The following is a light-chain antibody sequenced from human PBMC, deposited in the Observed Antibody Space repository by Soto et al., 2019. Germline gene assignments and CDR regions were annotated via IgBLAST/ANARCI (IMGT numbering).Light chain of an antibody. CDR2: DTN. V-gene: IGLV7-46*01. J-gene: IGLJ7*01. CDR1: TGPVTSGHY. Sequence: QAVVTQEPSLTVSPGGTVTLTCGSSTGPVTSGHYPYWFQQKPGQAPRPLIYDTNNKHSWTPARFSASLLGGKAALTLSGAQPEDEAEYCCLLSYPGVRAVFGGGTQLTVL. CDR3: LLSYPGVRAV.